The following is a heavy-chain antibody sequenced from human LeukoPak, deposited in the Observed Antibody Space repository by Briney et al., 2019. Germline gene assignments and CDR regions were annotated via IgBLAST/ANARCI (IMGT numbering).Heavy chain of an antibody. J-gene: IGHJ4*02. CDR2: INSDSTST. V-gene: IGHV3-74*01. CDR3: ARGAYSFDY. D-gene: IGHD4-11*01. CDR1: GFTISSFW. Sequence: GGSLRLSCAPSGFTISSFWMQWVRQAPGKGRVWVARINSDSTSTSYVDSVKGRFTISRDNAKNTVYLQMSSLRADDTAIYYCARGAYSFDYWGQGILVTVSS.